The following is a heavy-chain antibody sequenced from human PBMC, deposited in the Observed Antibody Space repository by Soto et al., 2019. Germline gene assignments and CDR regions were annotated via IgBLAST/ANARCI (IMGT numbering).Heavy chain of an antibody. V-gene: IGHV1-46*01. CDR1: GYTFSDYY. CDR2: VNPSDGSA. D-gene: IGHD5-12*01. CDR3: AKDQSTILSPFDH. J-gene: IGHJ4*02. Sequence: ASVKVSCKASGYTFSDYYLHWIRQAPGQGLEWMGVVNPSDGSARYTQKFQGRATLTRDTSTSTVYMELSSLRPEDTALYYCAKDQSTILSPFDHWGQGTLVTVSS.